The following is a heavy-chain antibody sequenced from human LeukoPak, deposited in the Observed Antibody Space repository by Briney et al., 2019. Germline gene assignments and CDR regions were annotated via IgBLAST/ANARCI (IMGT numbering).Heavy chain of an antibody. CDR3: ARRAGYSSVGGEFAFDI. V-gene: IGHV1-2*06. D-gene: IGHD6-19*01. Sequence: ASVKVSCKASGYTFTDYYIHWVRQAPGQGLEWMGRINPNSGGTNYAQRFQGRVTVTRDTSISTAYLQWSSLKASDTAMYYCARRAGYSSVGGEFAFDIWGQGTMVTVSS. CDR2: INPNSGGT. J-gene: IGHJ3*02. CDR1: GYTFTDYY.